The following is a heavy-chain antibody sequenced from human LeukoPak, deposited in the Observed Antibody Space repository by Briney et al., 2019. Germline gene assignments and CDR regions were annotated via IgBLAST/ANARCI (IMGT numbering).Heavy chain of an antibody. Sequence: SETLSLTCAVYGGSFSGYYWSWIRQPPGKGLEWIGEINHSGSTNYNPSLKSRVTISVDTSENQFSLKLSSVTAADTAVYYCARARSVATVPDYWGQGTLVTVSS. CDR3: ARARSVATVPDY. CDR2: INHSGST. CDR1: GGSFSGYY. V-gene: IGHV4-34*01. D-gene: IGHD5-12*01. J-gene: IGHJ4*02.